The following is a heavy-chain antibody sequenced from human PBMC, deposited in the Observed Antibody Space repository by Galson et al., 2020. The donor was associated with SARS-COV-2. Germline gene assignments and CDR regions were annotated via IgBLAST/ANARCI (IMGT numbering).Heavy chain of an antibody. CDR3: ARESYDSGWFDY. V-gene: IGHV3-7*03. Sequence: GGSLRLSCAASGFSFSSYWMTWVRQAPGKGLEWVANTKQDGSDKYYVDSVKGRFTISRDNAKNSLYLHMNSLRAEDTAVYYCARESYDSGWFDYWGQGTLVTVSS. CDR2: TKQDGSDK. CDR1: GFSFSSYW. D-gene: IGHD6-19*01. J-gene: IGHJ4*02.